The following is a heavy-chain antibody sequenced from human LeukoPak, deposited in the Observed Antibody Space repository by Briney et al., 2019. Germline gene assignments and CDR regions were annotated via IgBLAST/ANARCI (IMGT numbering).Heavy chain of an antibody. CDR1: GFTFSSYG. CDR3: AKDLDSYSSRQPDY. D-gene: IGHD6-13*01. V-gene: IGHV3-30*02. J-gene: IGHJ4*02. Sequence: LAGGSLRLSCAASGFTFSSYGMHWVRQAPGKGLEWVAFIRYDGSNKYYADSVKGRFTISRDNSKNTLYLQMNSLRAEDTAVYYCAKDLDSYSSRQPDYWGQGTLVTVSS. CDR2: IRYDGSNK.